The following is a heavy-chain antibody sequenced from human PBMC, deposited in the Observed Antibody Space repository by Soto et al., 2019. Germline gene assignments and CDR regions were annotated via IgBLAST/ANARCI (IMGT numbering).Heavy chain of an antibody. Sequence: QVQLVQSGAEVKKPGSSVKVSCKASGGTFSSYTISWVRQAPGQGLEWMGRIIPILGIASSAQKFQGRVTITADKSTCTAYMELSSLRSEDTAVYYCLNIPHYWGQGTLVTVSS. V-gene: IGHV1-69*02. CDR3: LNIPHY. J-gene: IGHJ4*02. CDR2: IIPILGIA. CDR1: GGTFSSYT.